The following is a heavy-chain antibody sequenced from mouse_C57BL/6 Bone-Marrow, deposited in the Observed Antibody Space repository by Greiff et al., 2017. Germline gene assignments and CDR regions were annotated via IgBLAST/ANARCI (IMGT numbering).Heavy chain of an antibody. J-gene: IGHJ4*01. CDR3: ARKIIEIYYGYDYYAMDY. Sequence: QVQLQQPGAELVKPGASVKLSCKASGYTFTSYWMHWVKQRPGQGLEWIGMIHPNSGSTNYNEKFKSKATLTVDKSSSTAYMQLSSLTSEDSAVYYWARKIIEIYYGYDYYAMDYWGQGTSVTVSS. CDR2: IHPNSGST. D-gene: IGHD2-2*01. CDR1: GYTFTSYW. V-gene: IGHV1-64*01.